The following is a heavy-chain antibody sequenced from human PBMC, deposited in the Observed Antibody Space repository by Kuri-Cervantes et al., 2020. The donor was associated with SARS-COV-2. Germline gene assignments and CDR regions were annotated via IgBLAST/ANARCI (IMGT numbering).Heavy chain of an antibody. CDR1: GGSIRSGAYY. Sequence: SETLSLTCSVSGGSIRSGAYYYHWIRHRPGKGLEWIGNIYYNGVTYYNPSLKSRVTISVDTSKNQFSLKLSSMTAADTAVYYCATDKPSYGGNGYLQLWGQGTLVTVSS. CDR2: IYYNGVT. V-gene: IGHV4-31*03. J-gene: IGHJ1*01. D-gene: IGHD4-23*01. CDR3: ATDKPSYGGNGYLQL.